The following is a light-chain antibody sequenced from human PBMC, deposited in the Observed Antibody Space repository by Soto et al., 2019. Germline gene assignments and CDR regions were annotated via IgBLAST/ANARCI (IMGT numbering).Light chain of an antibody. V-gene: IGKV3-15*01. CDR2: GAS. CDR1: QSIMFS. CDR3: QQYYDWPPLT. J-gene: IGKJ4*01. Sequence: EIVMTQSPATLSVSPGERATLSCRASQSIMFSLAWYQQKPGQAPRLLISGASTRATGIPARFSGSGSGKEFTLTMSSLQSEDFAVYYCQQYYDWPPLTFGGGTKVEIK.